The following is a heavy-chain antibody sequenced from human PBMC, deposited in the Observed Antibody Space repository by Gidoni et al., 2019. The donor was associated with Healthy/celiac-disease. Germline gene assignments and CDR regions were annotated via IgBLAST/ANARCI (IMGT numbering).Heavy chain of an antibody. J-gene: IGHJ4*02. D-gene: IGHD1-26*01. CDR3: AKVGGLPDY. V-gene: IGHV3-23*01. CDR2: ISGSGGST. Sequence: KGLEWVSAISGSGGSTYYADSVKGRFTICRDNSKNTLYLQMNSLRAEDTAVYYCAKVGGLPDYWGQGTLVTVSS.